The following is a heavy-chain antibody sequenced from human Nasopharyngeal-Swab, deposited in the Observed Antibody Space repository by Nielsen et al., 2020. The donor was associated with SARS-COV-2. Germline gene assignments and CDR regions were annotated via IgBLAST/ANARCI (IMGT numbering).Heavy chain of an antibody. V-gene: IGHV4-34*01. J-gene: IGHJ6*02. Sequence: SETLSPTCAAHGGPSSGFYWNWIRQPPGRGLEWIGEINHNERTNTNPSLKSRIAMLVDTSNNQVSLKVSSVSAGDTAVYYCARAGRVGDAYTGLDVWGQGTTVTVSS. D-gene: IGHD5-24*01. CDR1: GGPSSGFY. CDR2: INHNERT. CDR3: ARAGRVGDAYTGLDV.